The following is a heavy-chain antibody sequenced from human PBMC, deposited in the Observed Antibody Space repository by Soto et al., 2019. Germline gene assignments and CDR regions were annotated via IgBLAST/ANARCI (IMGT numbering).Heavy chain of an antibody. CDR3: PRHHAWFGELLPNWFDP. D-gene: IGHD3-10*01. J-gene: IGHJ5*02. V-gene: IGHV4-39*01. Sequence: SETLSLTCTVSGGSISSSSYYWGWIRQPPGKGLEWSGSLYYSGSTYYTPSLKSRVTISVHTSKNQFSLKLSSVTAADTAVYYCPRHHAWFGELLPNWFDPWGQGTLVTLAS. CDR2: LYYSGST. CDR1: GGSISSSSYY.